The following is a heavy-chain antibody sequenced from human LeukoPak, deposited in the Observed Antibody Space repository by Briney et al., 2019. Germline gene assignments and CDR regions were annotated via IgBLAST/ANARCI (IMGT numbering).Heavy chain of an antibody. CDR3: ARENDILTGYSDY. CDR2: ISSSSSYI. Sequence: GGSLRLSCAASGFTFSSYSMNWVRQTPGKGLEWVSSISSSSSYIYYADSVKGRFTISRDNAKNSLYLQMNSLRAEGTAVYYCARENDILTGYSDYWGQGTLVTVSS. J-gene: IGHJ4*02. CDR1: GFTFSSYS. D-gene: IGHD3-9*01. V-gene: IGHV3-21*01.